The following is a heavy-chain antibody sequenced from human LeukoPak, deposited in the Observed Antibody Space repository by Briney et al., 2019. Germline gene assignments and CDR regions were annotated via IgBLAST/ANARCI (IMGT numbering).Heavy chain of an antibody. CDR1: GASISSYY. Sequence: SETLSLTCTVSGASISSYYWSWIRQPPGKGLEWIGYIHYSGSTNYNSSLKSRVTISLDTSKNQFSLKLRSVTAADTAVYYCASIPAAIGFFGKLYPFHHWGQETLVTVSP. J-gene: IGHJ4*02. CDR3: ASIPAAIGFFGKLYPFHH. D-gene: IGHD2-2*01. V-gene: IGHV4-59*01. CDR2: IHYSGST.